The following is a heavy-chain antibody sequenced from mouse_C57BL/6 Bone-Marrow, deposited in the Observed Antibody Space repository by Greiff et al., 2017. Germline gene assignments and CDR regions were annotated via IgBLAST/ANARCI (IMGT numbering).Heavy chain of an antibody. J-gene: IGHJ2*01. V-gene: IGHV1-11*01. D-gene: IGHD6-2*01. CDR1: GYTFTDYI. CDR3: GRGISFDY. CDR2: IYPVSGDT. Sequence: QVQLQQSGAELVSPGASVTLSCKASGYTFTDYIMKWVKQRPGQGLEWIGRIYPVSGDTNYNQKFKGKATFSVDRSSSTVYMVLNSLTSEDPAIYYCGRGISFDYWGQGTTLTVSS.